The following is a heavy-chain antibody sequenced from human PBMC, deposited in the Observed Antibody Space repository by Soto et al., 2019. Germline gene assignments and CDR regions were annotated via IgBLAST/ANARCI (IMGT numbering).Heavy chain of an antibody. V-gene: IGHV3-30-3*01. CDR2: ISYDGSDK. CDR3: ARYIVVVTATYAFDI. CDR1: VFTFSSYA. D-gene: IGHD2-21*02. Sequence: GGSLRLSCAASVFTFSSYAMHWVRQAPGKGLEWVAVISYDGSDKYYADSVKGRFTISRDNSKNTLYLQMNSLRAEDTAVYYCARYIVVVTATYAFDIWGQGTMVTVSS. J-gene: IGHJ3*02.